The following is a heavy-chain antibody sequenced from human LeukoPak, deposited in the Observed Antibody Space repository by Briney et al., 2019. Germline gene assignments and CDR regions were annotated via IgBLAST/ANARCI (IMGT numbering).Heavy chain of an antibody. V-gene: IGHV3-33*01. D-gene: IGHD3-10*01. CDR2: IWYDGSNK. CDR3: ARRASGSYGY. J-gene: IGHJ4*02. Sequence: PGRSLRLSCAASGFSFSSYAMHWVRQAPGKGLEWVAVIWYDGSNKYYGDSVKGRFTISRDNSRNTLYLQMNSLRAEDTAVYYCARRASGSYGYWGQGTLVSVSS. CDR1: GFSFSSYA.